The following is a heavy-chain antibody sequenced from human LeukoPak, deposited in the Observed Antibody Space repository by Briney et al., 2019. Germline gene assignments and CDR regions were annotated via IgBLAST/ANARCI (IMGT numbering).Heavy chain of an antibody. CDR3: ARSYSSSHKTPSYYYYYMDV. J-gene: IGHJ6*03. CDR2: IYSGGST. D-gene: IGHD6-13*01. Sequence: GGSLRLSCAASGFTVSSNYMSWVRQAPGKGLEWVSVIYSGGSTYYADSVKGRFTISRDNSKNTLYLQMNSLRAEDTAVYYCARSYSSSHKTPSYYYYYMDVWGKGTTVTVSS. CDR1: GFTVSSNY. V-gene: IGHV3-53*01.